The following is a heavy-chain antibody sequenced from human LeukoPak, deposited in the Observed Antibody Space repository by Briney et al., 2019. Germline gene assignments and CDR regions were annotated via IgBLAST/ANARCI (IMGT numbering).Heavy chain of an antibody. CDR1: GGSFSGYY. V-gene: IGHV4-34*01. CDR3: ARARNTMVRGVIPCFDY. CDR2: INHSGST. D-gene: IGHD3-10*01. J-gene: IGHJ4*02. Sequence: SETLSLTCAVYGGSFSGYYWSWIRQPPGKGLEWIGEINHSGSTNYNPSLKSRVTISVDTSKSQFSLKLSSVTAADTAVYYCARARNTMVRGVIPCFDYWGQGTLVTVSS.